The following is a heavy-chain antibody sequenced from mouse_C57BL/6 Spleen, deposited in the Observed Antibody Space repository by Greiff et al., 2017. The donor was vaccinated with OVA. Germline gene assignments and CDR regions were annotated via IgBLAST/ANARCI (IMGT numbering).Heavy chain of an antibody. CDR1: GFTFSSYG. Sequence: EVQRVESGGDLVKPGGSLKLSCAASGFTFSSYGMSWVRQTPDKRLEWVATISSGGSYTDYTDSVKGRFTISTDNAKNTLYLHMSSLKSEDTANYYCARHGLGRVEFFDYRGQGTTLT. CDR3: ARHGLGRVEFFDY. D-gene: IGHD4-1*01. CDR2: ISSGGSYT. J-gene: IGHJ2*01. V-gene: IGHV5-6*01.